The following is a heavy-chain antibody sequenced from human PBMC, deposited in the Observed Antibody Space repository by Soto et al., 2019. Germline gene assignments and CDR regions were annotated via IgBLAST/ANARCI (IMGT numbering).Heavy chain of an antibody. CDR3: SRSGYRDYYYYYYMDV. Sequence: EVQLMESGGGLVKPGGSLRLSCAASGFTFSNAWMSWVRQAPGKGLEWVGRIKSKTDGGTTDYAAPVKGRFTISRDDSKNTLYLQMNSLKTEDTAVYYCSRSGYRDYYYYYYMDVWGKGTTVTVSS. CDR1: GFTFSNAW. CDR2: IKSKTDGGTT. J-gene: IGHJ6*03. D-gene: IGHD3-3*01. V-gene: IGHV3-15*01.